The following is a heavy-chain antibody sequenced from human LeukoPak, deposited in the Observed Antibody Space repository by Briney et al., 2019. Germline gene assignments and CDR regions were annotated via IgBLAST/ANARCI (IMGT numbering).Heavy chain of an antibody. CDR1: GFTFGSYW. CDR3: ARDGDSGWSLSH. Sequence: GGSLRLSCAASGFTFGSYWMTWVRQAPGKGLEWVAIINFDGSEKYYADSLKGRFTISRDNAENSLYLQMNSLRADDAALYYCARDGDSGWSLSHWGQGTLVTVSS. V-gene: IGHV3-7*01. CDR2: INFDGSEK. J-gene: IGHJ4*02. D-gene: IGHD6-13*01.